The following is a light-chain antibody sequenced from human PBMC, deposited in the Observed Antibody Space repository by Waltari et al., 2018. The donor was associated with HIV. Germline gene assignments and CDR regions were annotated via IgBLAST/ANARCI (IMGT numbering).Light chain of an antibody. CDR1: SSDVGGFNY. J-gene: IGLJ2*01. Sequence: QSALTQPASVSGSPGQSITISCTGTSSDVGGFNYVSWYQHHPGKAPKLIIYDVTSRPSGVSNRFSGSKSGNTASLTISGLQAEDEADYYCSSYTSSSTLVVFGGGTKLTVL. V-gene: IGLV2-14*03. CDR3: SSYTSSSTLVV. CDR2: DVT.